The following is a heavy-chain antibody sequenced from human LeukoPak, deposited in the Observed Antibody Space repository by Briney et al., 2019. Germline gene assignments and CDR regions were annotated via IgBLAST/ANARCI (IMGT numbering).Heavy chain of an antibody. CDR1: GGSISSSSYY. J-gene: IGHJ6*03. V-gene: IGHV4-39*07. Sequence: SETLSLTCTVSGGSISSSSYYWGWIRQPPGKGLEWIGSIYYSGSTYYNPSLKSRVTISVDTSKNQFSLKLSSVTAADTAVYYCARDLWPXXYYXMDVWGKGTTVTVSS. CDR3: ARDLWPXXYYXMDV. CDR2: IYYSGST. D-gene: IGHD2-21*01.